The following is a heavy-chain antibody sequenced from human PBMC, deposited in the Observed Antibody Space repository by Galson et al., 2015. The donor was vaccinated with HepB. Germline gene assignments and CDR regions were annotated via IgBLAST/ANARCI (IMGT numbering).Heavy chain of an antibody. CDR2: IWFHENDK. D-gene: IGHD3-9*01. CDR1: GLTFSNYN. Sequence: SLRLSCAVSGLTFSNYNMHWVRQAPGQGLEWVAAIWFHENDKYYADSVKGRFTISRDNSKNTLYLQMNSLRAEDTAVYYCVRDSYDVLTGYYSHFFDYWGQGTLVTVSS. V-gene: IGHV3-33*08. CDR3: VRDSYDVLTGYYSHFFDY. J-gene: IGHJ4*02.